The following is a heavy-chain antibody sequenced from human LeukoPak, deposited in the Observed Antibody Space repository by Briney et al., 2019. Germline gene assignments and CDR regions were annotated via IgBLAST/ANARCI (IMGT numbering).Heavy chain of an antibody. J-gene: IGHJ1*01. Sequence: GGSLRLSCAASGFTVSSNYMSWVRQAPGKGLEWVSVIYSGGSTYYADSVKGRFTISRDDSKNTLYLQMNSLRAEDTAVYYCAREGFPPGVLHWGQGTLVTVSS. CDR3: AREGFPPGVLH. D-gene: IGHD2-2*01. V-gene: IGHV3-53*01. CDR2: IYSGGST. CDR1: GFTVSSNY.